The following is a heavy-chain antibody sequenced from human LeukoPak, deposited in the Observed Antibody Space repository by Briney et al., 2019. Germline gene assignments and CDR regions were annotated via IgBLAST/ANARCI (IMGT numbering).Heavy chain of an antibody. J-gene: IGHJ4*02. Sequence: PGGSLRLSCAASGFTFSSYAMSWVRQAPGKGLEWVSAISGSGGSIYYADCVKGRFTISRDNSKNTLYLQMNSLRAEDTAVYYCAKDEEGPFDYWGQGTLVTVSS. CDR2: ISGSGGSI. CDR1: GFTFSSYA. CDR3: AKDEEGPFDY. V-gene: IGHV3-23*01.